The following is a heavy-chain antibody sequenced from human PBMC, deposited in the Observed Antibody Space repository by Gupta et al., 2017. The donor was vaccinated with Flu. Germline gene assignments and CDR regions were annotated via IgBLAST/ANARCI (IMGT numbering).Heavy chain of an antibody. J-gene: IGHJ2*01. Sequence: QVQLEESGPRLVKPSQTLSLTCSVSGDSISGGQYYWSWIRQHPGKGLEWIGYIYSGGGADYTPSLKSRLTISLDASGNQCSLKVSSVTDADTAVYYCARSTNWYFDLWGRGTLVTVSS. CDR2: IYSGGGA. D-gene: IGHD2-8*01. V-gene: IGHV4-31*03. CDR1: GDSISGGQYY. CDR3: ARSTNWYFDL.